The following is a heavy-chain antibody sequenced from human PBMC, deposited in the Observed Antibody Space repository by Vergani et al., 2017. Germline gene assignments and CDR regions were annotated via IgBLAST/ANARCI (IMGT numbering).Heavy chain of an antibody. D-gene: IGHD2-15*01. CDR1: GGSISSYY. CDR3: ARETRGGPTDY. CDR2: IYYSGST. V-gene: IGHV4-59*01. J-gene: IGHJ4*02. Sequence: QVQLQESGPGLVKPSETLSLTCTVSGGSISSYYWSWIRQPPGKGLEWIGYIYYSGSTNYNPSLKSGVTISVDTSKNQFSLKLSSVTAADTAVYYCARETRGGPTDYWGQGTLVTVSS.